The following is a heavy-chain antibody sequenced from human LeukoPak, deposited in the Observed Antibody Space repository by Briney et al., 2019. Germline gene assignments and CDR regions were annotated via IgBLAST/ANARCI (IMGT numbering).Heavy chain of an antibody. J-gene: IGHJ4*02. V-gene: IGHV4-34*01. D-gene: IGHD6-19*01. Sequence: SETLSLTCAVYGGSFSGYYWSWIRQPPGKGLEWIGEINHSGSTNYNPSLKSRVTISVDTSKNQFSLKLSSVTAADTAVYYCAKDARIAVAGSLLDYWGQGTLVTISS. CDR1: GGSFSGYY. CDR2: INHSGST. CDR3: AKDARIAVAGSLLDY.